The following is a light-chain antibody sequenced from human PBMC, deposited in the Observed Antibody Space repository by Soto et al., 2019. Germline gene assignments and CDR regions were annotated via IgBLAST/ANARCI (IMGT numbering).Light chain of an antibody. CDR2: GAS. V-gene: IGKV3-15*01. Sequence: EIVMTQSPATLSVSPGERATLSCRASQSVSSNLAWYQQKRGQAPRLLIYGASTRATGIPARFSGSGSGTEFTLTISSLQSEGFAVYYCQQYNNWPPLTFGGGTKVEIK. CDR1: QSVSSN. CDR3: QQYNNWPPLT. J-gene: IGKJ4*01.